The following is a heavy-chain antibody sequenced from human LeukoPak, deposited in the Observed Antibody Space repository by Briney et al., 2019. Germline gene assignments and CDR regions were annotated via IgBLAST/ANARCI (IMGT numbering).Heavy chain of an antibody. V-gene: IGHV5-51*01. CDR1: GYGFSSYW. CDR2: IFPGDSDT. Sequence: ESLKISCKGSGYGFSSYWIAWVRQMPGKSLEWMAIIFPGDSDTRYSPSFQGQVTISADKSISTAYLQWSSLKASDTAMYYCARGNFGGLLFDYWGQGTLVTVSS. CDR3: ARGNFGGLLFDY. J-gene: IGHJ4*02. D-gene: IGHD3-16*01.